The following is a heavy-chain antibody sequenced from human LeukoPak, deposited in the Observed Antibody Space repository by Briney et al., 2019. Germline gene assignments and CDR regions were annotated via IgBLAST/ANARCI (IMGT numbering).Heavy chain of an antibody. CDR1: GYSFTNSW. CDR2: IYPGDSDT. CDR3: ASAGDTSDYFYFRAFEI. Sequence: HGESLKISCQGSGYSFTNSWIGWVRQMPGKGLEWMGIIYPGDSDTTYSPSFQGQVTISADKSISTAYLQWSSLKASDTAMYYCASAGDTSDYFYFRAFEIWGQGTMVTVSS. V-gene: IGHV5-51*01. J-gene: IGHJ3*02. D-gene: IGHD3-22*01.